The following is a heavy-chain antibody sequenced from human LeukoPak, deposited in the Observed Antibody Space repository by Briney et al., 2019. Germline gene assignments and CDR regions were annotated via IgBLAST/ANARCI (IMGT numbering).Heavy chain of an antibody. CDR3: ARESANNYAPFDY. J-gene: IGHJ4*02. CDR1: GGSISSSDYY. Sequence: SETLSLTCTVSGGSISSSDYYWSWIRQPPGKGLKWIGYIYYSGSTYHNPSLKSRLTISVDTSKNEFLLTLSSVTAADTAVYYCARESANNYAPFDYWGQGTLVTVSS. V-gene: IGHV4-30-4*01. D-gene: IGHD3-10*01. CDR2: IYYSGST.